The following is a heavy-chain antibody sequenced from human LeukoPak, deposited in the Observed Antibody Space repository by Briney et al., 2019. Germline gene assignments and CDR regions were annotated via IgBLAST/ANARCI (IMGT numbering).Heavy chain of an antibody. Sequence: GGSLRLSCAASGFTFSSCAMSWVRQAPGKGLEWVSAISGSGGSTYYADSVKGRFTISRDNSKNTLYLQMNSLRAEDTAVYYCAKDAVPDDSSGYRHYYYYMDVWGKGTTVTVSS. J-gene: IGHJ6*03. D-gene: IGHD3-22*01. CDR2: ISGSGGST. V-gene: IGHV3-23*01. CDR1: GFTFSSCA. CDR3: AKDAVPDDSSGYRHYYYYMDV.